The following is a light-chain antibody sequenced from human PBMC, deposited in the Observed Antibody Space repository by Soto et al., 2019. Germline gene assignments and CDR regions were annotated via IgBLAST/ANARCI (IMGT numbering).Light chain of an antibody. V-gene: IGLV3-21*02. Sequence: SYVLTQPPSVSVAPGQTARITCGGDNIGSKDFNWYQLSLGHAPILVIFDYSDLHSGTPERFSGSNSGNTATLTISRGEVGDEADYHCQVCYYSSLHHVVFGGRTKLTVL. CDR1: NIGSKD. CDR2: DYS. J-gene: IGLJ2*01. CDR3: QVCYYSSLHHVV.